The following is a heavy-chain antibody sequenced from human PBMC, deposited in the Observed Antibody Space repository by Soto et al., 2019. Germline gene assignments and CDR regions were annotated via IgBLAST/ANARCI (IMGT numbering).Heavy chain of an antibody. CDR1: GFTFSGSA. CDR2: IRSKANSYAT. J-gene: IGHJ6*02. Sequence: GGSLRLSCAASGFTFSGSAMHWVRQASGKGLEWVGRIRSKANSYATAYAASVKGRFTISRDDSKNTAYLQMNSLKTEDTAVYYCTTKFKGGYSSSPRFYYYGMDVWGQGTTVTVSS. V-gene: IGHV3-73*01. CDR3: TTKFKGGYSSSPRFYYYGMDV. D-gene: IGHD6-6*01.